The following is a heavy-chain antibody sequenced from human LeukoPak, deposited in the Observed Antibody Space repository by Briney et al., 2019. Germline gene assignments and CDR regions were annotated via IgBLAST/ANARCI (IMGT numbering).Heavy chain of an antibody. J-gene: IGHJ3*02. Sequence: GGSLRLSCAASGFTFSSNYMSWVRQAPGKRLEWVSVIYSGGSTYYADSVKGRFTISRDNSKNTLYLQMNSLRAEDTAVYYCARFFYDYGGNSGGDAFDIWGQGTMVTVSS. CDR1: GFTFSSNY. V-gene: IGHV3-53*01. CDR2: IYSGGST. D-gene: IGHD4-23*01. CDR3: ARFFYDYGGNSGGDAFDI.